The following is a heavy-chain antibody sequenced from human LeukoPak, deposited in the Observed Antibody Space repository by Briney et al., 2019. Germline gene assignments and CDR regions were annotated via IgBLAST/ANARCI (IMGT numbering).Heavy chain of an antibody. V-gene: IGHV3-30*18. Sequence: GGSLRLSCAASGFTFSSHGMHWVRQAPGMGLEWVALILYDGSNEYYADSVQGRFTISRDSSRNTMYLQMNSLRAEDTAVYYCAKDGTGGYYYLDYWGQGTLVTVSS. J-gene: IGHJ4*02. CDR3: AKDGTGGYYYLDY. D-gene: IGHD3-22*01. CDR1: GFTFSSHG. CDR2: ILYDGSNE.